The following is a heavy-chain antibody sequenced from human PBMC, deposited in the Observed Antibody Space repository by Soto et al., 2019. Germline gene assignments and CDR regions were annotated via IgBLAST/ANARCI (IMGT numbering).Heavy chain of an antibody. D-gene: IGHD3-3*01. CDR2: ISAYNGNT. CDR3: ARGSSYTIFGVVPPNWFDP. CDR1: GYTFTSYG. V-gene: IGHV1-18*01. J-gene: IGHJ5*02. Sequence: GASVKVSCKASGYTFTSYGISWVRQAPGQGLEWMGWISAYNGNTNYAQKLQGRVTMTTDTSTSTAYMELRSLRSGDTAVYYCARGSSYTIFGVVPPNWFDPWGQGTLVTVSS.